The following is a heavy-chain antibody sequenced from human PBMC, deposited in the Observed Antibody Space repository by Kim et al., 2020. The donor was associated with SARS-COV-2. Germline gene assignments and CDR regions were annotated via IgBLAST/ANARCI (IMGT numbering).Heavy chain of an antibody. CDR2: ISAYNGNT. J-gene: IGHJ4*02. D-gene: IGHD3-9*01. V-gene: IGHV1-18*04. Sequence: ASVKVSCKASGYTFTSYGISWVRQAPGQGLEWMGWISAYNGNTNYAQKLQGRVTMTTDTSTSTAYMELRSLRSDDTAVYYCARTYYDILTGYFSGAPSTPFHFDYWGQGTLVTVSS. CDR3: ARTYYDILTGYFSGAPSTPFHFDY. CDR1: GYTFTSYG.